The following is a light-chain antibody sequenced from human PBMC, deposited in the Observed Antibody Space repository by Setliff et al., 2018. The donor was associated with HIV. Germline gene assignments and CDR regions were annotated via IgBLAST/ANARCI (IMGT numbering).Light chain of an antibody. V-gene: IGLV2-11*01. J-gene: IGLJ2*01. CDR1: SNDIGGYDY. CDR2: AVN. CDR3: AAWDDSLSGVV. Sequence: QSALTQPRSVSGSPGQSVTISCSGTSNDIGGYDYVSWYQQHPGQAPKLMVYAVNQRPSGVPDRFSGSKSGNTASLTISGLLAEDEADYYCAAWDDSLSGVVFGGGTK.